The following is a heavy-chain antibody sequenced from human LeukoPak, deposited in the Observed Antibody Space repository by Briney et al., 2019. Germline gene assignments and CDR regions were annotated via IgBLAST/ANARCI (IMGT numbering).Heavy chain of an antibody. Sequence: GGSLRLSCAASGFTFSSYAMHWVRQAPGKGLEWVAVISYDGSNKYYADSVKGRFTISRDNSKNTLYLQMNSLRAEDTAFYYCAKDNRRHYTSGPNPDSLHWGQGALVTVSS. CDR3: AKDNRRHYTSGPNPDSLH. V-gene: IGHV3-30*04. D-gene: IGHD6-19*01. J-gene: IGHJ4*02. CDR2: ISYDGSNK. CDR1: GFTFSSYA.